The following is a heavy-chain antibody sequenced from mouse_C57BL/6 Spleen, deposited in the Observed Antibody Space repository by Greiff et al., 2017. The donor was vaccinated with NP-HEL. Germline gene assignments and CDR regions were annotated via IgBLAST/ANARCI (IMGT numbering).Heavy chain of an antibody. J-gene: IGHJ2*01. D-gene: IGHD1-1*01. CDR2: INPNYGTT. V-gene: IGHV1-39*01. CDR1: GYSFTDYN. Sequence: EVQLQQSGPELVKPGASVKISCKASGYSFTDYNMNWVKQSNGKSLEWIGVINPNYGTTSYNQKFKGKAPLTVDQSSSTAYMQLNSRTSEDSAVYYCASRSTVVARGYYFDYWGQGTTLTVSS. CDR3: ASRSTVVARGYYFDY.